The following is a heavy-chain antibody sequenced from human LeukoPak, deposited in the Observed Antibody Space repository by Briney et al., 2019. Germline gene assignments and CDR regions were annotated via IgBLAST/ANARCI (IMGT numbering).Heavy chain of an antibody. D-gene: IGHD4-17*01. CDR2: IYYSGST. Sequence: SETLSLTCTVSGGSISSYYWSWIRQPPGKGLEWVGYIYYSGSTNYNPSLKRRVTISVDTSKNQFSLKLSSVTAADTAVYYCARHGKMTTVTTQAFDIWGQGTMVTVSS. V-gene: IGHV4-59*08. CDR3: ARHGKMTTVTTQAFDI. J-gene: IGHJ3*02. CDR1: GGSISSYY.